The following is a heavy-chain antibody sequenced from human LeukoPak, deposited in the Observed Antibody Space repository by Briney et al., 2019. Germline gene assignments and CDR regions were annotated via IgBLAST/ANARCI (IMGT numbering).Heavy chain of an antibody. D-gene: IGHD3-3*01. Sequence: NPSETLSLTCAVSGGSISSGGYSWSWIRQPPGKGLEWIGYIYHSGSTYYNPSLKSRVTISVDTSKNQFSLKLSSVTAADTAVYYCARSYVLRFLEQFDPWGQGTLVTVSS. CDR2: IYHSGST. V-gene: IGHV4-30-2*01. CDR3: ARSYVLRFLEQFDP. J-gene: IGHJ5*02. CDR1: GGSISSGGYS.